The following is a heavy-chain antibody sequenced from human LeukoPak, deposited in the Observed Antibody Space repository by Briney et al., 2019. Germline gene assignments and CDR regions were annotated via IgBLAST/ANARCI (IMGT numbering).Heavy chain of an antibody. D-gene: IGHD1-14*01. CDR1: GGSISSYY. CDR3: ARHKKSGAVAERGTIDY. CDR2: IYYSGST. V-gene: IGHV4-59*08. J-gene: IGHJ4*02. Sequence: ETSETLSLTCTVSGGSISSYYWSWIRQPPGKGLEWIGYIYYSGSTNYNPSLKSRVTISVDTSKNQFSLKLSSVTAADTAVYYCARHKKSGAVAERGTIDYWGQGTLVTVSS.